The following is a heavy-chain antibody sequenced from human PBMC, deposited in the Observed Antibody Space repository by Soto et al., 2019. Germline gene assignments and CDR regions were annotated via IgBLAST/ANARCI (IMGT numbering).Heavy chain of an antibody. Sequence: SVKVSCKAPGGTFSSYAISWVRQAPGQGLEWMGGIIPIFGTANYAQKFQGRVTITADESTSTAYMELSSLRSEDTAVYYCAREDSNWNYDEYNWFDPWGQGTLVTVSS. J-gene: IGHJ5*02. CDR2: IIPIFGTA. D-gene: IGHD1-7*01. CDR1: GGTFSSYA. V-gene: IGHV1-69*13. CDR3: AREDSNWNYDEYNWFDP.